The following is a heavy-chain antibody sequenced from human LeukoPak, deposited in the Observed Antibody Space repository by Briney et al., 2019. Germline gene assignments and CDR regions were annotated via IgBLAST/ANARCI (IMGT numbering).Heavy chain of an antibody. CDR1: GGSISSSSYY. D-gene: IGHD4-17*01. V-gene: IGHV4-39*01. J-gene: IGHJ4*02. Sequence: SETLSLTCTVSGGSISSSSYYWGWIRRPPGKGLEWIGNVYYSGSTYQNPSLKSRVTISVDTSKNQFSLKLSSVTAADTAVYHCASRVTTPFFDYWGQGTLVTVSS. CDR2: VYYSGST. CDR3: ASRVTTPFFDY.